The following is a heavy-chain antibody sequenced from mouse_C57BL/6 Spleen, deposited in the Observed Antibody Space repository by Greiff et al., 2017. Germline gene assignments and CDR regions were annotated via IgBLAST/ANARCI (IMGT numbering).Heavy chain of an antibody. V-gene: IGHV1-7*01. J-gene: IGHJ2*01. CDR3: ASSLLEADY. CDR2: INPSSGYT. Sequence: VQLQQSGAELAKPGASVKLSCKASGYTFTSYWMPWVKQRPGQGLEWIGYINPSSGYTKYNQKFKDKATLTADKSSSTAYMQLSSLTYEDAAVYYSASSLLEADYWGQGTTLTVSS. D-gene: IGHD2-14*01. CDR1: GYTFTSYW.